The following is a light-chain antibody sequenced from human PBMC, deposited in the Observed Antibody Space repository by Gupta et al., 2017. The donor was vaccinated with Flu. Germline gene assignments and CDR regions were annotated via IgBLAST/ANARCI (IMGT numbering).Light chain of an antibody. V-gene: IGLV3-19*01. CDR2: GKN. Sequence: SSALTQAPAVSVALGQAVRITCQGDSLRRYYASWYQQQPGQAPVLVIYGKNNRPSGIPDRFSGSSSGNTASLTITGAQAEDEADYYCNSRDSSGNHWVFGGGTKLTVL. CDR1: SLRRYY. J-gene: IGLJ3*02. CDR3: NSRDSSGNHWV.